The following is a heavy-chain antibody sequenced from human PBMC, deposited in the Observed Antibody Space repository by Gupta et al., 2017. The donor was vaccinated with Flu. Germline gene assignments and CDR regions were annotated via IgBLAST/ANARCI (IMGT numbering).Heavy chain of an antibody. D-gene: IGHD2-21*02. V-gene: IGHV5-10-1*01. CDR1: GYSFTNEW. Sequence: EVQLVQSGAEVKKPGESLRISCKGSGYSFTNEWISWVRQMPGKGLEWMGRIDPSDSYTNYSPSFQGHVIISDDKSISTAYLQWSSLKASDTAMYYCVRRGYCGGDCYYYWGQGTQVTVSS. J-gene: IGHJ4*02. CDR3: VRRGYCGGDCYYY. CDR2: IDPSDSYT.